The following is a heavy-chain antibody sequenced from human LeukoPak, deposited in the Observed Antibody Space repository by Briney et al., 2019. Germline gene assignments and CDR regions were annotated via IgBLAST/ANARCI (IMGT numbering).Heavy chain of an antibody. CDR1: GFTFSGSA. J-gene: IGHJ4*02. CDR3: TRIGGMGADFDY. Sequence: PGGSLRLSCAASGFTFSGSAMPWVRQASGKGLEWVGRIRSKANSYATAYAASVKGRFTISRDDSKNTAYLQMNSLKTEDTAVYYCTRIGGMGADFDYWGQGTLVTVSS. D-gene: IGHD3-16*01. V-gene: IGHV3-73*01. CDR2: IRSKANSYAT.